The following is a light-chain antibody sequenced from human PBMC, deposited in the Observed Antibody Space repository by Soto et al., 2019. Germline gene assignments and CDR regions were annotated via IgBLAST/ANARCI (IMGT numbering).Light chain of an antibody. CDR2: DAS. CDR1: QDISNY. Sequence: DIQMTQSPSSLSASVGARVTTTCQASQDISNYLNWYQQKPGKASKLLIDDASNLETGVPSRFSGSGSGTDFTFTISSLQPEDIETYYCQQYDNLLTFGGGTKVEIK. V-gene: IGKV1-33*01. J-gene: IGKJ4*01. CDR3: QQYDNLLT.